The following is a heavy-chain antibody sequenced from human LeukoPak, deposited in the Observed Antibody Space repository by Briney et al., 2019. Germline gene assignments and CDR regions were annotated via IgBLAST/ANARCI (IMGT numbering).Heavy chain of an antibody. CDR1: GFTFSSYS. V-gene: IGHV3-21*01. J-gene: IGHJ3*02. Sequence: PGRSLRLSCAASGFTFSSYSMNWVRQAPGKGLEWVSSISSSSYVYYADSVKGRFTISRDNAKNSLYMQMNSLRAEDKAVYYCARWSVDIWGQGTMVTVSS. CDR3: ARWSVDI. CDR2: ISSSSYV.